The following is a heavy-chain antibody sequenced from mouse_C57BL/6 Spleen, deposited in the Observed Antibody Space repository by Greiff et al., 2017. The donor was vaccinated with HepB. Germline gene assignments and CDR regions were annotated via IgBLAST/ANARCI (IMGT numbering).Heavy chain of an antibody. CDR1: GYTFTEYT. CDR2: FYPGSGSI. Sequence: VMLVESGAELVKPGASVKLSCKASGYTFTEYTIHWVKQRSGQGLEWIGWFYPGSGSIKYNEKFKDKATLTADKSSSTVYMELSRLTSEDSAVYFCARHTYYYGSSHYFDYWGQGTTLTVSS. CDR3: ARHTYYYGSSHYFDY. D-gene: IGHD1-1*01. V-gene: IGHV1-62-2*01. J-gene: IGHJ2*01.